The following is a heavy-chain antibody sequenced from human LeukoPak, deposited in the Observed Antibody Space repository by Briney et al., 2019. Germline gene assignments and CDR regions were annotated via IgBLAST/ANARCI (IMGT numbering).Heavy chain of an antibody. J-gene: IGHJ4*02. D-gene: IGHD5-24*01. CDR1: GGTFRSYA. CDR2: MNPNRGNT. V-gene: IGHV1-8*02. CDR3: ARATPGGLHGYSFDY. Sequence: ASVKVSXKASGGTFRSYAISWVRQATGQGLEWIGWMNPNRGNTGFAQKFQDRVSMTRDTSINTAYMELTSLRSGDTAVYYCARATPGGLHGYSFDYWGQGTVVTVYS.